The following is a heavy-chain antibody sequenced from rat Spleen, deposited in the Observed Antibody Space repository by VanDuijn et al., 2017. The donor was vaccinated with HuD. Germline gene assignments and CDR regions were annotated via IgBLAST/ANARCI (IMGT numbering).Heavy chain of an antibody. D-gene: IGHD1-11*01. CDR2: ISTSGGST. CDR3: TRVHYGGYSPLDY. V-gene: IGHV5-46*01. J-gene: IGHJ2*01. CDR1: GFTFSSFP. Sequence: EVQLVESGGGLVQPGRSMKLSCAASGFTFSSFPMAWVRQAPTKGLEWVATISTSGGSTYYRDSVKGRFTISRDNAKSTLYLQMNSLRSEDTATYYCTRVHYGGYSPLDYWGQGVMVTVSS.